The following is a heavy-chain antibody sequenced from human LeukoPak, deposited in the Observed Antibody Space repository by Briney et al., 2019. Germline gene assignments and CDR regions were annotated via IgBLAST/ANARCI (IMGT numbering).Heavy chain of an antibody. CDR3: ASLWFGESSYYFDY. D-gene: IGHD3-10*01. J-gene: IGHJ4*02. CDR2: IYTSGST. Sequence: SETLSLTCTVSGGSISSYYWSWIRQPAGKGLEWIGRIYTSGSTNYNPSLKSRVTMSVDTSKNQFSLKLSSVTAADTAVYYCASLWFGESSYYFDYWGQGTLVTVSS. V-gene: IGHV4-4*07. CDR1: GGSISSYY.